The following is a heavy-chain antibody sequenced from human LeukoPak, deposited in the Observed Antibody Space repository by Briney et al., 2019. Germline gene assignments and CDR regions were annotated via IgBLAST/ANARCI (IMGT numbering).Heavy chain of an antibody. CDR1: GYSFTNYW. CDR2: IYPGDSDT. Sequence: GESLKISCKNSGYSFTNYWIGWVRPMPGKGLEWMGIIYPGDSDTRYSPSFQGQVTISADKSISTAYLQWSSLKASDTAMYYCARVGAPAAEWLRGYFDYWGQGTLVTVSS. V-gene: IGHV5-51*01. J-gene: IGHJ4*02. D-gene: IGHD3-3*01. CDR3: ARVGAPAAEWLRGYFDY.